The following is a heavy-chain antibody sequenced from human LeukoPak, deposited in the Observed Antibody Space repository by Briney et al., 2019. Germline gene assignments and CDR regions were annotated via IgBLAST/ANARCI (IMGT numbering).Heavy chain of an antibody. CDR2: ISSSGSAR. CDR3: ARDSGRSGWYAFDY. V-gene: IGHV3-48*04. Sequence: GGSLRLSCAASGFPFSSYSMKWVRQAPGKGLEWVSYISSSGSARFYADSVKGRFTTSRDNAKNSLYLQMNSLRAEDTAVYYCARDSGRSGWYAFDYWGQGTLVTVSS. CDR1: GFPFSSYS. J-gene: IGHJ4*02. D-gene: IGHD6-19*01.